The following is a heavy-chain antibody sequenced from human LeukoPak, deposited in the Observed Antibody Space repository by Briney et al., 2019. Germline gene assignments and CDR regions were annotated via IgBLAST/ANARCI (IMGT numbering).Heavy chain of an antibody. J-gene: IGHJ5*02. CDR2: ISAYNGNT. D-gene: IGHD3-22*01. CDR1: GYTFTSYG. V-gene: IGHV1-18*01. CDR3: ARELYYYDSSGYSNWFDP. Sequence: GASVKVSCKASGYTFTSYGISWVRQAPGPGLEWMGWISAYNGNTNYAQKLQGRVTMTTDTSTSTAYMELRSLRSDDTAVYYCARELYYYDSSGYSNWFDPWGQGTLVTVSS.